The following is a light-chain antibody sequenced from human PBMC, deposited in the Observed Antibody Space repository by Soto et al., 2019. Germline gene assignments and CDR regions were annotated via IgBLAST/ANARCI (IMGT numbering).Light chain of an antibody. Sequence: DIVMTQSPLSLPVTPGEPASISCRSSQSLLHSNGYNYLDWYLQKPGQSPQLLIYLGSNRASGVPDRFSGSGSGTDLTLKISRVEAEDVGVYYCMQALQTPMYTFGQGTKLETK. V-gene: IGKV2-28*01. CDR2: LGS. CDR3: MQALQTPMYT. J-gene: IGKJ2*01. CDR1: QSLLHSNGYNY.